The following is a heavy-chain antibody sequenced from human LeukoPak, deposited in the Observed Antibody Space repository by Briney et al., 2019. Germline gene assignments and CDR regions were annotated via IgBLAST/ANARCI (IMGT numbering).Heavy chain of an antibody. V-gene: IGHV7-4-1*02. Sequence: GASVKVSCKASGYTFTSYAMNWARQAPGQGLEWMGWINTNTGNPTYAQGFPGRFVFSLDTSVSTAYLQISNLKAEDTAVYYCARDMGALRIQSPPDAFDIWGQGTMVTVSS. J-gene: IGHJ3*02. CDR2: INTNTGNP. D-gene: IGHD1-26*01. CDR3: ARDMGALRIQSPPDAFDI. CDR1: GYTFTSYA.